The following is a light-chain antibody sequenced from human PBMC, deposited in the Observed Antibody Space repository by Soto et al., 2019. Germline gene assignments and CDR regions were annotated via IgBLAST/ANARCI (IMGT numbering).Light chain of an antibody. Sequence: IRMNQSPSTGSASVGDRVTITCRASQSISSWLAWYQQKPGKAPKLLIYAASSLESGVTSRFSGSGSGTEFTLSISGLQSDDFATYYCQHFYTYSPWTFGQGTQVDI. CDR1: QSISSW. V-gene: IGKV1-5*01. J-gene: IGKJ1*01. CDR2: AAS. CDR3: QHFYTYSPWT.